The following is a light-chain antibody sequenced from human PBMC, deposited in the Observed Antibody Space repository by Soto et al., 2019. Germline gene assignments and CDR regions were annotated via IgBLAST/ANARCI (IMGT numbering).Light chain of an antibody. J-gene: IGLJ2*01. Sequence: QSVVTQPPSVSGAPGQRVTISCTGSSSNIGAGYDVHWYQQLPGTAPKLLIYGNSNRPSGVPDRFSGSKSGTSASLAITGLQAEDEADYYFHSYDSSLSGSVFGGGTKLTVL. V-gene: IGLV1-40*01. CDR2: GNS. CDR3: HSYDSSLSGSV. CDR1: SSNIGAGYD.